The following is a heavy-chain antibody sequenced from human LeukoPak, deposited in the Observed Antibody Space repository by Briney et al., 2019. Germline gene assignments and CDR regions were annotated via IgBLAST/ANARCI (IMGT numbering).Heavy chain of an antibody. Sequence: SETLSLTCTVSGGYISGSSYYWGWIRQPPGKGLEWIVSIYYSGSTYYNPSLKSRVTISVDTSKNQFSLKLSSVTAADTAVYYCARRAYDSSGYESAFDIWGQGTMVTVSS. CDR1: GGYISGSSYY. D-gene: IGHD3-22*01. CDR2: IYYSGST. V-gene: IGHV4-39*01. CDR3: ARRAYDSSGYESAFDI. J-gene: IGHJ3*02.